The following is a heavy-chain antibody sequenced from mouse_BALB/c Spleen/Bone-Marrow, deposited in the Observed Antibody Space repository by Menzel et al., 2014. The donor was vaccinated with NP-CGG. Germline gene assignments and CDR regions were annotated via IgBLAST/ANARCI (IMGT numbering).Heavy chain of an antibody. V-gene: IGHV14-3*02. CDR2: IDPASGNI. CDR3: ASLTGTFDY. Sequence: EVQLQQSGTDLVKPGVSVKLSCTASGFNIKDTYMHWVKQRPEQGLDWIGRIDPASGNIQYDPKFQGRAAITAGTSSNTAYLQLSSLTSEDTAVYYCASLTGTFDYWGQGTPLTVSS. D-gene: IGHD4-1*01. CDR1: GFNIKDTY. J-gene: IGHJ2*01.